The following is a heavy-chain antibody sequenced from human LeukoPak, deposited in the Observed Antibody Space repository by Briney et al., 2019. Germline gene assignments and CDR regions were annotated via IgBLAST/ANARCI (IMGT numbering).Heavy chain of an antibody. CDR2: ISYDGSNK. CDR3: AREGDYGDYYFDY. D-gene: IGHD4-17*01. J-gene: IGHJ4*02. V-gene: IGHV3-30-3*01. CDR1: GFTFSSYA. Sequence: GGSLRLSCAVSGFTFSSYAMHWVRQAPGKGLEWVAVISYDGSNKYYADSVKGRFTISRDNSKNTLYLQMNSLRAEDTAVYYCAREGDYGDYYFDYWGQGTLVTVSS.